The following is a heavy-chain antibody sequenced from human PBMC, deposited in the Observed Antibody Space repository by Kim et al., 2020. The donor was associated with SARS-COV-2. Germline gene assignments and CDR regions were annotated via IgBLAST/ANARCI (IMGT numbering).Heavy chain of an antibody. J-gene: IGHJ4*02. D-gene: IGHD3-22*01. CDR1: GGSISSGGYY. CDR2: IYYSGST. CDR3: ARDSYYYDSSGYSS. Sequence: SETLSLTCTVSGGSISSGGYYWSWIRQHPGKGLEWIGYIYYSGSTYYNPSLKSRVTISVDTSKNQFSLKLSSVTAADTAVYYCARDSYYYDSSGYSSWGQGTLVTVSS. V-gene: IGHV4-31*03.